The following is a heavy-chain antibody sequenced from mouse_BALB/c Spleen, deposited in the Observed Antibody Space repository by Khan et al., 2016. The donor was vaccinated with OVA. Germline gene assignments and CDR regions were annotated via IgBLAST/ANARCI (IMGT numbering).Heavy chain of an antibody. Sequence: QVQLKQSGPGLVAPSQSLSITCTFPGFSLTAYGLNGFRHPPGKGLDWLGMLWGVGRTDYNSALKSRLSISKDNSKSQVFLKMNSLQTDDTARYYCVRYRYRYFDYWGQGTTLTVSS. V-gene: IGHV2-6-7*01. J-gene: IGHJ2*01. CDR3: VRYRYRYFDY. CDR1: GFSLTAYG. D-gene: IGHD2-14*01. CDR2: LWGVGRT.